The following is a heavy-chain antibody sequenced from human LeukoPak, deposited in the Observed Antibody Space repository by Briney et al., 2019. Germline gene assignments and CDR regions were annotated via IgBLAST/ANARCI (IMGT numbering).Heavy chain of an antibody. D-gene: IGHD2-2*01. CDR2: ISAYNGNT. J-gene: IGHJ5*02. CDR1: GYTFTSYG. V-gene: IGHV1-18*04. CDR3: ARASISLVVPAAKNWFDP. Sequence: GASVKVSCKASGYTFTSYGISWVRQAPGQGLEWMGWISAYNGNTNYAQKLQGRVTMTTDTSTSTAYMELRSLRSDDTAVSYCARASISLVVPAAKNWFDPWGQGTLVTVSS.